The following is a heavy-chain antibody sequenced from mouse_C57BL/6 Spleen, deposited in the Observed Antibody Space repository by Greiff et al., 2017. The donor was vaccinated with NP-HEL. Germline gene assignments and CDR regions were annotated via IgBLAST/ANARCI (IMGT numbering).Heavy chain of an antibody. CDR3: TRVIYYGNYFDY. D-gene: IGHD2-1*01. V-gene: IGHV1-15*01. Sequence: QVQLQQSGAELVRPGASVTLSCKASGYTFTDYEMHWVKQTPVHGLEWIGAIDPETGGTAYNQKFKGKAILTADKSSSTAYMELRSLTSEDSAVYYCTRVIYYGNYFDYWGQGTTLTVSS. J-gene: IGHJ2*01. CDR2: IDPETGGT. CDR1: GYTFTDYE.